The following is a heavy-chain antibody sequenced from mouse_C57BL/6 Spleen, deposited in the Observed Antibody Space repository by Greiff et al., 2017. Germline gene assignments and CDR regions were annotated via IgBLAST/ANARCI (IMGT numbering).Heavy chain of an antibody. Sequence: QVQLQQPGTELVKPGASVKLSCKASGYTFTSYWMHWVKQRPGQGLEWIGNINPSNGGTNYNEQFKSKATLTVDNSSSTAYMQLSSLTSEDSAVYYCARKGYYLPYYFDYWGQGTTLTVSS. CDR1: GYTFTSYW. V-gene: IGHV1-53*01. D-gene: IGHD2-3*01. CDR3: ARKGYYLPYYFDY. CDR2: INPSNGGT. J-gene: IGHJ2*01.